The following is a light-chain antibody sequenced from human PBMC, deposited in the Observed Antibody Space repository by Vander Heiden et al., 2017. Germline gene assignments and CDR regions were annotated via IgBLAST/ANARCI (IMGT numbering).Light chain of an antibody. Sequence: QSVLTQPPSASGTPGPRVFISCSCSSSNLGNPNVFLSHQLTGTAPKLLIYRNNQRQSGVPDRLSGSKCGTTASLAISGRRTEDEADYYCAAWDDSLSGGLIGGGTKPTVL. CDR3: AAWDDSLSGGL. V-gene: IGLV1-47*01. J-gene: IGLJ2*01. CDR1: SSNLGNPN. CDR2: RNN.